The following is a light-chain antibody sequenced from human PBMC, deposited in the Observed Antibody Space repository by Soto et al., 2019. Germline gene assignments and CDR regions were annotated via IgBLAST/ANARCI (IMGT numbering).Light chain of an antibody. J-gene: IGKJ2*02. V-gene: IGKV1-33*01. Sequence: IQMTQSPSSLSTSVGDRVTITCQSSQDIKNYLIWYQHKAGRAPKLLIYDASTLVTGVSSRFSGSGSATHFTLTISSLQPEDIATYYCQQFDSVPCTFGQGTKLQMK. CDR3: QQFDSVPCT. CDR2: DAS. CDR1: QDIKNY.